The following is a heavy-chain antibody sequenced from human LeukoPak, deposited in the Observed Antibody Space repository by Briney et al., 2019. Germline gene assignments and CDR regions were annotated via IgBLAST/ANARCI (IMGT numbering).Heavy chain of an antibody. Sequence: PGGSLRLSCAASGFTISSYWMSWVRQAPGKGLEWVANIKQDGSEKYYVDSVKGRFTISRDNAKNSLYLQMNSLRAEDTAVYYCARASWFTSGMDVWGQGTTVTVSS. J-gene: IGHJ6*02. CDR3: ARASWFTSGMDV. V-gene: IGHV3-7*01. CDR1: GFTISSYW. CDR2: IKQDGSEK. D-gene: IGHD3-22*01.